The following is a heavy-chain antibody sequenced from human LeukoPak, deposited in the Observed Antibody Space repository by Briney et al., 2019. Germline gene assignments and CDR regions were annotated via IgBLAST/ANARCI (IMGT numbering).Heavy chain of an antibody. D-gene: IGHD3-22*01. J-gene: IGHJ4*02. CDR2: INPNSGGT. Sequence: ASVKVSCKASGYTFTGYYMHWVRQAPGQGLEWMGWINPNSGGTNYAQKFQGWVTMTRDTSISTAYMELSSLRSEDTAVYYCATFPEYYYDSSGYYFFDYWGQGTPVTVSS. V-gene: IGHV1-2*04. CDR3: ATFPEYYYDSSGYYFFDY. CDR1: GYTFTGYY.